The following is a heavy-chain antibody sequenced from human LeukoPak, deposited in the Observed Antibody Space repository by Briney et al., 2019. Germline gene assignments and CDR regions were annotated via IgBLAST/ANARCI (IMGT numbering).Heavy chain of an antibody. Sequence: SATLSLTCTVSGGPISSYFWNWIRQPAGKGLEWIGRIYTSGTTNYNTTLKSRLTMSIDTSKNQFSLKLSSVTAADTAVYYCACEVDWGQGTLVTVSP. V-gene: IGHV4-4*07. CDR2: IYTSGTT. D-gene: IGHD1-26*01. J-gene: IGHJ4*02. CDR1: GGPISSYF. CDR3: ACEVD.